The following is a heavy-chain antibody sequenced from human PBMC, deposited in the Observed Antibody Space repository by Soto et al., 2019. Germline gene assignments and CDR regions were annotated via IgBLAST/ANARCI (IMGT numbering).Heavy chain of an antibody. D-gene: IGHD3-9*01. J-gene: IGHJ3*02. CDR1: GDSITSGNYY. V-gene: IGHV4-31*03. CDR2: IHHSGNT. CDR3: ARPNYDIFTGLSGFDI. Sequence: QVQLQESGPGLVKPSQTLSLTCIVSGDSITSGNYYWSWIRQHPGKGLEWIGYIHHSGNTYYIPSLNSRLSLSMDTSKNQFSLQLSSVTAADTAIYYCARPNYDIFTGLSGFDIWGQGTMVTVSS.